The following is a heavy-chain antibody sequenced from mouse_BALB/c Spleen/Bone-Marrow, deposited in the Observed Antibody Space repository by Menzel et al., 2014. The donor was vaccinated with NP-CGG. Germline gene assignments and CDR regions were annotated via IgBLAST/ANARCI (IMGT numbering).Heavy chain of an antibody. V-gene: IGHV1S29*02. CDR3: ARDYYGSSGAMDY. CDR1: GYTFTDYN. Sequence: DQLQQSGPELVKPGASVKISCKASGYTFTDYNMHWVKQSHGKSLEWIGYIYPYNGGTGYNQKFKGKVTLTADKSSNTAYMQLSSLTSEDSAVYLCARDYYGSSGAMDYWGQGTSVTVSS. D-gene: IGHD1-1*01. J-gene: IGHJ4*01. CDR2: IYPYNGGT.